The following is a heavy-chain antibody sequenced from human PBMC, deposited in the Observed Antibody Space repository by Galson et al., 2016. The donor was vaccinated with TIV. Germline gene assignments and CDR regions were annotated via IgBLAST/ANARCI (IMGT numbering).Heavy chain of an antibody. D-gene: IGHD5-18*01. CDR2: IYSDGHT. Sequence: SLRLSCAASGFAVNSNYMSWVRQAPGKGLAWVSLIYSDGHTYYADSVKGRFTISRDNSKNTLFLQMNTLRAEATAVYYCARVRDRGGYSYGDDAFDIWGQGTMVTVAS. CDR1: GFAVNSNY. J-gene: IGHJ3*02. CDR3: ARVRDRGGYSYGDDAFDI. V-gene: IGHV3-53*01.